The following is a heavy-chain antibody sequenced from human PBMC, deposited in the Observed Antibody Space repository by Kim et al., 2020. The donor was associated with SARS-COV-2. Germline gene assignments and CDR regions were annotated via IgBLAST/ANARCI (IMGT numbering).Heavy chain of an antibody. CDR1: GFTLSSYE. CDR3: ARSRLLQTGSTRCSGVHF. CDR2: ISHSGSTT. V-gene: IGHV3-48*03. D-gene: IGHD2-2*01. Sequence: GGSLRLSCVASGFTLSSYEVNWVRLAPGKGLEWVSYISHSGSTTSYADSVRGRFTISRDNAKDSLYLQLNSLRVEDTAVYYCARSRLLQTGSTRCSGVHFCGQGTPVTVSS. J-gene: IGHJ6*01.